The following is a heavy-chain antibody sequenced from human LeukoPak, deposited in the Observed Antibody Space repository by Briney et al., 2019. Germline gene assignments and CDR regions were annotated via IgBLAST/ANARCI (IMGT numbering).Heavy chain of an antibody. CDR1: GGSISSGSYY. D-gene: IGHD2-21*01. V-gene: IGHV4-61*09. Sequence: PSETLSLTCTVSGGSISSGSYYWSWIRQPAGKGLEWIGHIYTSGSTNYNPSLKSRVTISVDTSKDQFSLKLRSVTAADTAVYYCARVAYTYYYYYMDVWGKGTTVTVSS. CDR3: ARVAYTYYYYYMDV. J-gene: IGHJ6*03. CDR2: IYTSGST.